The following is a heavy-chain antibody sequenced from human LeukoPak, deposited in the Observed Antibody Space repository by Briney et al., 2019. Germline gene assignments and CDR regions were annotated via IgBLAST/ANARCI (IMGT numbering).Heavy chain of an antibody. Sequence: VKVSCKASGYTFTGYYMHWVRQAPGQGLEWMGVINPSGGSTNYAQKFQDRVTMTRDTSTSTVYMELSSLRSEDTAVYYCARDKRGQGWLQLQSFQHRGQGTLVTVSS. D-gene: IGHD5-24*01. CDR1: GYTFTGYY. CDR2: INPSGGST. CDR3: ARDKRGQGWLQLQSFQH. J-gene: IGHJ1*01. V-gene: IGHV1-46*01.